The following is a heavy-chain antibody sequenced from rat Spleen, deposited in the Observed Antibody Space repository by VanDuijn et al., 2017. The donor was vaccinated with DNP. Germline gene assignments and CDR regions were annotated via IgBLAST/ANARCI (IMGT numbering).Heavy chain of an antibody. CDR1: GFTFSDYY. CDR3: AKDKWFYAMDA. CDR2: ISYEGSST. V-gene: IGHV5-22*01. Sequence: EVQLVESGGGLVQPGRSLKLSCAASGFTFSDYYMPWFRQAPKKGLEWVASISYEGSSTYYGDSVKGRFTISRDNPENTMYLQMSSLRSEDTATYYCAKDKWFYAMDAWGQGTSVTVSS. D-gene: IGHD1-1*01. J-gene: IGHJ4*01.